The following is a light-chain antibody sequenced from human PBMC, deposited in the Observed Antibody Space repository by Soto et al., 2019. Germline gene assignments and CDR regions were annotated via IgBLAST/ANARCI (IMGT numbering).Light chain of an antibody. CDR1: QSVSSY. J-gene: IGKJ3*01. CDR3: QQSSNWPQT. Sequence: EIVLTQSPATLSLSPGERATLSCRASQSVSSYLAWYQQKPGQAPRLLIYDASNRATGIPARFSGSGSGTDFTLAISSLEPEDFAVYYCQQSSNWPQTLGPGTKVDIK. CDR2: DAS. V-gene: IGKV3-11*01.